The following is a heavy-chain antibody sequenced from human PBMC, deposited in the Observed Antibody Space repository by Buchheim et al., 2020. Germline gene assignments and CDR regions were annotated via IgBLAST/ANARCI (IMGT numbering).Heavy chain of an antibody. CDR2: ITGGGVTT. D-gene: IGHD6-19*01. Sequence: EVQLLESGGDLVQPGGSLRLSCAGSGFTSINHALNWVRQAPGKGLEWVSSITGGGVTTYYADFVKGRFTISRDNSRSTLYLQMNSLRAEDTATYFCTRSMAVAGYSFYYYGMDVWGPGTT. CDR3: TRSMAVAGYSFYYYGMDV. CDR1: GFTSINHA. V-gene: IGHV3-23*01. J-gene: IGHJ6*02.